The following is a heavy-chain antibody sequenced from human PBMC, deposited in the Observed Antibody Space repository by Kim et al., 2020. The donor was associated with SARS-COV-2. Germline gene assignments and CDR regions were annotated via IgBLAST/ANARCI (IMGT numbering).Heavy chain of an antibody. D-gene: IGHD3-22*01. Sequence: QKFQDRVTITADESTSTAYMELSSLRSEDTAVYYCARNLYYYDSSGYPYWGQGTLVTVSS. CDR3: ARNLYYYDSSGYPY. J-gene: IGHJ4*02. V-gene: IGHV1-69*01.